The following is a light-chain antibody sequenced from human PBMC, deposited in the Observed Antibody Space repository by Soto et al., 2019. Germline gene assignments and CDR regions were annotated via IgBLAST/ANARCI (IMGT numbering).Light chain of an antibody. CDR2: EVS. V-gene: IGLV2-14*01. J-gene: IGLJ1*01. CDR1: SSDVGAYKY. Sequence: LTQPASVSGSPGQSFTISCTGTSSDVGAYKYVSWYQQHPGKAPKLMIYEVSNRPSGVSNRFSGSKSGNTASLTISGLQADDEADYYCNSYAGDIIRFVFGTGTKVTVL. CDR3: NSYAGDIIRFV.